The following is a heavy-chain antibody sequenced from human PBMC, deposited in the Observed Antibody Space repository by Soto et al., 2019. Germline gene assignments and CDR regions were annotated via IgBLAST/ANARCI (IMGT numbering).Heavy chain of an antibody. CDR1: GDSVTISDYY. CDR2: IHYSGST. V-gene: IGHV4-39*01. J-gene: IGHJ4*02. Sequence: QLQLQESGPGLVKPSETLSLTCTVSGDSVTISDYYWGWIRQPPGKGLEWIGGIHYSGSTDYNPYLKRRTTITGNKSKKQFSLKLTSVTAADAAVYYCAAHDSGGYYAEYWGKGTLVTVSA. D-gene: IGHD3-22*01. CDR3: AAHDSGGYYAEY.